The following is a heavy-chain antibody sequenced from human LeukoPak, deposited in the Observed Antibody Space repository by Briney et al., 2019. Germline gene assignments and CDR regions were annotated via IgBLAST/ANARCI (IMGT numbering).Heavy chain of an antibody. J-gene: IGHJ4*02. CDR3: ARAISYSSGWPGYLDY. V-gene: IGHV5-51*01. CDR1: GYRFTSYW. D-gene: IGHD6-19*01. Sequence: GESLKISCKGSGYRFTSYWIGWVRLIPGKGLEWMGIIHPGDSDTRYGPSFQGHVTISADNSISTAYLQWSSLKASDTAMYYCARAISYSSGWPGYLDYWGQGTLVTVSS. CDR2: IHPGDSDT.